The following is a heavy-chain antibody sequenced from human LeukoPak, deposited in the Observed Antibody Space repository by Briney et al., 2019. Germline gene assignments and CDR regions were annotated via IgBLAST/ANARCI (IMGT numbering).Heavy chain of an antibody. CDR3: SRSLRYSGSYFWFDY. V-gene: IGHV4-39*07. CDR2: IYHSGST. D-gene: IGHD1-26*01. CDR1: GGSISSSSYY. Sequence: PSETLSLTCTVSGGSISSSSYYWGWIRQPPGKGLEWIGSIYHSGSTYYNPSLKSRVTISVDTSKNQFSLKLTSVTAADTAVYYCSRSLRYSGSYFWFDYWGQGTLVTVSS. J-gene: IGHJ4*02.